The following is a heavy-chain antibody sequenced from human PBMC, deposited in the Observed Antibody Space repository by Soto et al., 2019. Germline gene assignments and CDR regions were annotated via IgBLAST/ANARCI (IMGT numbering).Heavy chain of an antibody. V-gene: IGHV4-34*01. CDR2: INHSGST. J-gene: IGHJ4*02. CDR3: ARARDIMIVVEPYDY. CDR1: CGSFSGYY. D-gene: IGHD3-22*01. Sequence: SETLSLTCAVYCGSFSGYYWSWIRQPPGKGLEWIGEINHSGSTNYNPSLKSRVTISVDTSKNQFSLKLSSVTAADTAVYYCARARDIMIVVEPYDYWGQGTLVTVSS.